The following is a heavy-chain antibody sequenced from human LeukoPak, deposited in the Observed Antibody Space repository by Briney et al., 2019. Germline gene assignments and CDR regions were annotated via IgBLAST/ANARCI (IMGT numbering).Heavy chain of an antibody. Sequence: PGGSLRLSCAASGFTFSSYAMSWVRQAPGKGLEWVSAISGSGGSTYYADSVKGRFTISRDNSKKTLYLQMNSLRAEDTAVYYCAKDPSAAGRKGAFDIWGQGTMVTVSS. D-gene: IGHD6-13*01. J-gene: IGHJ3*02. CDR3: AKDPSAAGRKGAFDI. V-gene: IGHV3-23*01. CDR1: GFTFSSYA. CDR2: ISGSGGST.